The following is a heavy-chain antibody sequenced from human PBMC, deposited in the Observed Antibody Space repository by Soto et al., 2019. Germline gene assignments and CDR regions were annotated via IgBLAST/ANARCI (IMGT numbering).Heavy chain of an antibody. D-gene: IGHD2-8*02. CDR1: GYSFTSYW. CDR2: IFPGDSDT. CDR3: ARSPGGLSGAWYRWFFAD. Sequence: LGEALKISCQGSGYSFTSYWIAWVRQMPGKGLEWMGIIFPGDSDTRYSPSFQGQVTISGDKSVNTAYLQWSSLEASDTAIYFCARSPGGLSGAWYRWFFADCGQGTLVTVSS. J-gene: IGHJ4*02. V-gene: IGHV5-51*01.